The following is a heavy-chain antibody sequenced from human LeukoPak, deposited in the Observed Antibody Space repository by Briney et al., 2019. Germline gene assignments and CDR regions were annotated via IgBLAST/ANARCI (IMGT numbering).Heavy chain of an antibody. CDR1: GFTFSNYA. V-gene: IGHV3-30*04. J-gene: IGHJ6*04. CDR2: ISSDGSNK. D-gene: IGHD6-13*01. CDR3: ARVNFAAAAMDV. Sequence: PGRSLRLSCAASGFTFSNYAMHWVRQAPGKGLGWVVVISSDGSNKYYADSVKGRFTFSRDNSKNTLYLQMTSLRAEDTAVYYCARVNFAAAAMDVWGKGTTVTVSS.